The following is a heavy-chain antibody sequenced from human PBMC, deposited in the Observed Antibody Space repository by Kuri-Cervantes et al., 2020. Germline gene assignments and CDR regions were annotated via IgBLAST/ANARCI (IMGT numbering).Heavy chain of an antibody. CDR1: GFTLSRSG. Sequence: GESLKISCEASGFTLSRSGMSWVRQAPGKGLEWVANIKQDGSEKYYVDSVKGRFTISRDNAKNSLYLQMNSLRAEDTAVYYCARSTSYGDYVVYWGQGTLVTVSS. CDR3: ARSTSYGDYVVY. V-gene: IGHV3-7*01. J-gene: IGHJ4*02. D-gene: IGHD4-17*01. CDR2: IKQDGSEK.